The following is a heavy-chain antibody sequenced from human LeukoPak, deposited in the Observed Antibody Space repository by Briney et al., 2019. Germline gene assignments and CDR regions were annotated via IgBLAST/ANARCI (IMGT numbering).Heavy chain of an antibody. Sequence: PGGSLRLSCAASGFTFSSYAMSWVRQAPGKGLEWVSAISGSGGSTYYADSVKGRFTISRDNSKNTLYLQMNSLRAEDTAVYYCAKSFRVRGHYYDSSGYSQNFDYWGQGTLVTVSS. CDR2: ISGSGGST. V-gene: IGHV3-23*01. D-gene: IGHD3-22*01. CDR1: GFTFSSYA. J-gene: IGHJ4*02. CDR3: AKSFRVRGHYYDSSGYSQNFDY.